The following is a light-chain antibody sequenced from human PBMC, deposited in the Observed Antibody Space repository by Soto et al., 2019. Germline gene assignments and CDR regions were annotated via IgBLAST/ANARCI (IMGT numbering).Light chain of an antibody. J-gene: IGKJ1*01. V-gene: IGKV3-15*01. CDR3: QQYNNWPPWT. Sequence: EIVLTQSPGTLSLSPGERATLSCRASQSVSNNLAWYQQKPGQAPRLLIYRASTRATGIPARFSGSGSETEFTLTISSLQSEDFAVYYCQQYNNWPPWTFGQGTKVDIK. CDR2: RAS. CDR1: QSVSNN.